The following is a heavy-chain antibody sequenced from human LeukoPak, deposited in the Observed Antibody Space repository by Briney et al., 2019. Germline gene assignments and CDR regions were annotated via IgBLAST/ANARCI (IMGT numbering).Heavy chain of an antibody. CDR2: IYYSGST. D-gene: IGHD2-2*01. Sequence: SETLSLTCTVSGGSISSSSYYWGWIRQPPGKGLEWIGSIYYSGSTYYNPSLKSRVTISVDTSKNQFSLKLSSVTAADTAVYYCARGASTAPHRFFVYWGQGTLVTVSS. J-gene: IGHJ4*02. V-gene: IGHV4-39*01. CDR1: GGSISSSSYY. CDR3: ARGASTAPHRFFVY.